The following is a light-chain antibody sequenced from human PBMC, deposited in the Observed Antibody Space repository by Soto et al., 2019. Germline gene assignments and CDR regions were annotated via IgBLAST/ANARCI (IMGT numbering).Light chain of an antibody. CDR2: DAS. J-gene: IGKJ4*01. CDR1: QSVTNY. V-gene: IGKV3D-20*01. Sequence: EIFFTQSPDTLSLSHRERATLTCRASQSVTNYIAWYQQKPGLAPRLLIYDASSRATGIPDRFSGSGSGTDFTLTIGRLEPEDFAVYYCQQYGSSPLTFGGGTKVDIK. CDR3: QQYGSSPLT.